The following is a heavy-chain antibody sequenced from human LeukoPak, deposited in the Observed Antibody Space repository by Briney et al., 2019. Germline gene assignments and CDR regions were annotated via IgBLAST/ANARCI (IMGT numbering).Heavy chain of an antibody. CDR2: IIPIFGTA. Sequence: SVKVSCKASGGTFSSYAISWVRQAPGQGLEWMGGIIPIFGTANYAQKFQGRVTITTDEFTSTAYMELSSLRSEDTAVYYCARETDRYDSSGYYSYWGQGTLVTVSS. D-gene: IGHD3-22*01. J-gene: IGHJ4*02. CDR1: GGTFSSYA. V-gene: IGHV1-69*05. CDR3: ARETDRYDSSGYYSY.